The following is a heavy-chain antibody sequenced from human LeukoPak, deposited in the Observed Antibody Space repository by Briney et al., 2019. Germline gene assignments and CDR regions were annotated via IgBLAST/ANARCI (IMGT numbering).Heavy chain of an antibody. Sequence: SETLSLTCAVYGGSFSGYYWSWIRQPPGKGLEWIGEINHSGSTNYNPSLKSRVTISVDTSKNQFSLKLSSVTAADTAVYYCARGTRYYDFWSGYPRFDYWGQGTLVTVSS. J-gene: IGHJ4*02. CDR1: GGSFSGYY. D-gene: IGHD3-3*01. V-gene: IGHV4-34*01. CDR3: ARGTRYYDFWSGYPRFDY. CDR2: INHSGST.